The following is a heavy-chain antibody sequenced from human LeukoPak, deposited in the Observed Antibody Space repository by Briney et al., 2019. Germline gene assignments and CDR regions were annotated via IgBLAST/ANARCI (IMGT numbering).Heavy chain of an antibody. J-gene: IGHJ3*02. CDR2: IYPGDSDT. V-gene: IGHV5-51*01. CDR1: EYSFTNFW. Sequence: GESLKISCEGSEYSFTNFWIGWVRQMPGKSLEWMGIIYPGDSDTKYSPSFQGQVTISADKSISTAYLQWSSLKASDTAMYYCARPRGYCTNGVCYSGSENAFDIWGQGTMVTVSS. CDR3: ARPRGYCTNGVCYSGSENAFDI. D-gene: IGHD2-8*01.